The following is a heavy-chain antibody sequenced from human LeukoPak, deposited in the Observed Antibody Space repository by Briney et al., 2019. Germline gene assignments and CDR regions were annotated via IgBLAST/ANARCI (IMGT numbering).Heavy chain of an antibody. CDR1: GFTASSNY. CDR2: IYSGGST. D-gene: IGHD1-26*01. Sequence: GRSLRLSRALSGFTASSNYTTWVRPAPRKGLEWVPVIYSGGSTYYADSVKGRFTISRDNSKNTLYLQMNSLRAEDTAVYYCARDQVGATPPYYYYSGIDVWGRGTTVTVSS. V-gene: IGHV3-53*01. CDR3: ARDQVGATPPYYYYSGIDV. J-gene: IGHJ6*02.